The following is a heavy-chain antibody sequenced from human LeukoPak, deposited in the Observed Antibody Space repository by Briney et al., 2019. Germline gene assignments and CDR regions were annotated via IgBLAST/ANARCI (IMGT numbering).Heavy chain of an antibody. V-gene: IGHV3-21*01. CDR3: ARAGYYYGSGSYSYDAFDI. CDR1: GFTFSSYS. Sequence: GGSLRLSCAASGFTFSSYSMNWVRQAPGKGLEWVSSISSSSSYIYYADSVKGRFTISRDNAKNSLYLQMNSLRAEDTAVYYCARAGYYYGSGSYSYDAFDIWGQGTMVTVSS. CDR2: ISSSSSYI. J-gene: IGHJ3*02. D-gene: IGHD3-10*01.